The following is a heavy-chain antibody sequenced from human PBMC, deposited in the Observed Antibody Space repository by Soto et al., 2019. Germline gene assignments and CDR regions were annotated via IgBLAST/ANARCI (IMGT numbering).Heavy chain of an antibody. Sequence: QVQLVESGGGVVQPGRSLRLSCAASGFTFRGYGIHWVRQAPGKGLEWVAVISSDGTNEYYADSVKGRFTISRDNSKNTLYLQMNSLRADDTAVYYCAKDLGGYYYYYYMDGWGKGTTVTVSS. V-gene: IGHV3-30*18. CDR2: ISSDGTNE. J-gene: IGHJ6*03. CDR3: AKDLGGYYYYYYMDG. CDR1: GFTFRGYG.